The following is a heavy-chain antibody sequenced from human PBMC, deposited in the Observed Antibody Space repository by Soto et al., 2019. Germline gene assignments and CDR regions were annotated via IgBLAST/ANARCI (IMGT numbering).Heavy chain of an antibody. CDR1: GFTFSSYS. D-gene: IGHD3-16*02. Sequence: EVQLVESGGGLVKPGGSLRLSCAASGFTFSSYSMNWVRQAPGKGLEWVSSISSSSSYIYYADSVKGRFTISRDNANNSLYLQMNSLRAEDTAVYYCARGITFGGVIEYDAFDIWGQGTMVTVSS. CDR3: ARGITFGGVIEYDAFDI. J-gene: IGHJ3*02. V-gene: IGHV3-21*01. CDR2: ISSSSSYI.